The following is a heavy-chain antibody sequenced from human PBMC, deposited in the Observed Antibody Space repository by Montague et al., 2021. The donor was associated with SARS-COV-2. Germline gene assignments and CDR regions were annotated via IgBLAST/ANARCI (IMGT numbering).Heavy chain of an antibody. Sequence: SETLSLTCTVSGGSISSSSYYWGWTRQPPGKGLEWIGSIYYSGSTYYNPSLKSRVTISVDTSKNQFSLKLSSVTAADTAVYYCARAFTDWLRYYGMDVWGQGTTVTASS. D-gene: IGHD3-9*01. CDR3: ARAFTDWLRYYGMDV. CDR1: GGSISSSSYY. V-gene: IGHV4-39*01. J-gene: IGHJ6*02. CDR2: IYYSGST.